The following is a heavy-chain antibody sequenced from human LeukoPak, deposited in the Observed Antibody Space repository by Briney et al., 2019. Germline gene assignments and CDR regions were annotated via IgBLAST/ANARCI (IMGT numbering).Heavy chain of an antibody. J-gene: IGHJ6*02. CDR1: GCTFTSYG. Sequence: ASVKVSCKAAGCTFTSYGISSVRQAPGQGIEWMGRISAYNGNTNYAQKLQGRVTMTTDTSTSTAYMELRSLRSDDTAVYYCARGVGNTAMVYPLYGMDVWGQGTAVTVSS. D-gene: IGHD5-18*01. V-gene: IGHV1-18*01. CDR2: ISAYNGNT. CDR3: ARGVGNTAMVYPLYGMDV.